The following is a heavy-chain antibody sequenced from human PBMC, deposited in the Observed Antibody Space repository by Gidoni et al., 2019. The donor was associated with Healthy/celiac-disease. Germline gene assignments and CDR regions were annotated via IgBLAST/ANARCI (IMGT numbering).Heavy chain of an antibody. CDR3: ARDEYYYDSSGYYYVTSAFDY. Sequence: QVQLVQSGAEVKKPGSSVKVSCKASGGTFSSYAIRWVRQAPGQGLEWMGRIIPILGIANYAQKFQGRVTITADKSTSTAYMELSSLRSEDTAVYYCARDEYYYDSSGYYYVTSAFDYWGQGTLVTVSS. V-gene: IGHV1-69*04. CDR1: GGTFSSYA. CDR2: IIPILGIA. D-gene: IGHD3-22*01. J-gene: IGHJ4*02.